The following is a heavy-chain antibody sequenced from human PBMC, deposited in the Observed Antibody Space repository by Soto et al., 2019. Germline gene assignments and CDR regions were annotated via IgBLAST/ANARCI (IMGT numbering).Heavy chain of an antibody. CDR3: ARYNAASGTYYFDF. CDR1: GGSFSGYY. V-gene: IGHV4-34*01. CDR2: INHSGST. J-gene: IGHJ4*02. D-gene: IGHD6-13*01. Sequence: SETLSLTCAVYGGSFSGYYWSWIRQPPGKGLEWIGEINHSGSTNYNPSLKSRVTISVDISKSQFSLRLTPVTAADTAVYYCARYNAASGTYYFDFWGQGALVTVSS.